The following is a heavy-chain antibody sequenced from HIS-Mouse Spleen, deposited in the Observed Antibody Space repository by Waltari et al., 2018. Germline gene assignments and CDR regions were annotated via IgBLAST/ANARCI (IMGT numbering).Heavy chain of an antibody. D-gene: IGHD6-13*01. CDR1: GGAISSSSYS. CDR2: IYYSGST. V-gene: IGHV4-39*07. J-gene: IGHJ2*01. Sequence: QLQLQESGPGLVKPSETLSLTCTFPGGAISSSSYSWGWIRPPPGKGLEWIGSIYYSGSTYYNPSLKSRVTISVDTSKNQFSLKLSSVTAADTAVYYCAREIPYSSSWYDWYFDLWGRGTLVTVSS. CDR3: AREIPYSSSWYDWYFDL.